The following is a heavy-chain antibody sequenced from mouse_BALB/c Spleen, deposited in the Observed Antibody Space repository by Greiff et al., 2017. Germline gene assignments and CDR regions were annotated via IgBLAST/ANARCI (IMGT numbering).Heavy chain of an antibody. J-gene: IGHJ2*01. Sequence: QVQLQQSGAELMKPGASVKISCKATGYTFSSYWIEWVKQRPGHGLEWIGEILPGSGSTNYNEKFKGKATFTADTSSNTAYMQLSSLTSEDSAVYYCAREWNYGFFDYGGQGTTLTVSS. V-gene: IGHV1-9*01. CDR1: GYTFSSYW. CDR3: AREWNYGFFDY. CDR2: ILPGSGST. D-gene: IGHD1-1*02.